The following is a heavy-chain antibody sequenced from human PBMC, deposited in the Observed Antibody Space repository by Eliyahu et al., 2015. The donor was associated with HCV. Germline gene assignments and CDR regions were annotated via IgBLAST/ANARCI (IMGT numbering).Heavy chain of an antibody. D-gene: IGHD2/OR15-2a*01. CDR3: ARDFRAYNSTSHGMDV. Sequence: QVQLQESGPGLVKPSQTLSLICTASGGSISSGSNYWSWIRQPAGKGLEWIGRIYSRGSTKYNPSLKSRVTISLDTSKNHFSLKLTSVTAADTAVYFCARDFRAYNSTSHGMDVWGPGTTVTVSS. CDR2: IYSRGST. J-gene: IGHJ6*02. CDR1: GGSISSGSNY. V-gene: IGHV4-61*02.